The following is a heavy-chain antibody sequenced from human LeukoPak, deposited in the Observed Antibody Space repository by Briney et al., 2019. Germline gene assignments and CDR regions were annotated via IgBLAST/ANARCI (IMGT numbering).Heavy chain of an antibody. Sequence: SETLSLTCTVSGGSISSYYWSWIRQPAGKGLEWIGRIYTSGSTNYNPSLKSRVTMSVDTSKNQFSLKLSSVTAADTAVYYCASQQWLTRHPGGEFDYWGQGTLVTVSS. V-gene: IGHV4-4*07. CDR1: GGSISSYY. CDR2: IYTSGST. D-gene: IGHD6-19*01. CDR3: ASQQWLTRHPGGEFDY. J-gene: IGHJ4*02.